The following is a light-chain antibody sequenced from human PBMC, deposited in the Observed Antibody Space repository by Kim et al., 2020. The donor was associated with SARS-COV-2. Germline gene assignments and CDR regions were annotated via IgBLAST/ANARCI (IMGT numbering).Light chain of an antibody. CDR2: EVS. CDR3: MQSLKLPWA. J-gene: IGKJ1*01. V-gene: IGKV2D-29*01. Sequence: PASISCKSTQGLLHSDGKTYLYWYLQKPGQPPQLLIYEVSNRFSGVPDRFSGSGSGTAFALKISRVEAEDVGVYHCMQSLKLPWAFGQGTKVEIK. CDR1: QGLLHSDGKTY.